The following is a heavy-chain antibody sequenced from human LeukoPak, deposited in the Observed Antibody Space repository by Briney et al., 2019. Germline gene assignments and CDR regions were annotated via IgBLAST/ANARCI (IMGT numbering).Heavy chain of an antibody. CDR3: ARDRRSRRYGLDI. Sequence: ASVKLCCKAAVATFSSYAISWVRQAPGQGLEWGGGMMPSFGTANCAQMFQGRVAITTDEPTSTAYLELSRLRSEDTAVHYCARDRRSRRYGLDIWGQGTMVTVSS. CDR2: MMPSFGTA. D-gene: IGHD3-10*01. CDR1: VATFSSYA. V-gene: IGHV1-69*05. J-gene: IGHJ3*02.